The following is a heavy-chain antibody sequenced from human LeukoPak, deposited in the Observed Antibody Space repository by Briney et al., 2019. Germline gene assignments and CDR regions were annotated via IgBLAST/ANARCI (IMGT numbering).Heavy chain of an antibody. CDR1: GFTFSSYW. D-gene: IGHD1-26*01. J-gene: IGHJ3*02. Sequence: GSLRLSCAASGFTFSSYWMSWVRQAPGKGLEWVANIKQDGSEKYYVDSVKGRFTIPRDNAKNSLYLQMNSLRAEDTAVYYCASSTLIVGASLADAFDIWGQGTMVTVSS. V-gene: IGHV3-7*01. CDR3: ASSTLIVGASLADAFDI. CDR2: IKQDGSEK.